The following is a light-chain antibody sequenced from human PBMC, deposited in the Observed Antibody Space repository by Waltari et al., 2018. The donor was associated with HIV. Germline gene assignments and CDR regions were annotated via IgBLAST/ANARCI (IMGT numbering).Light chain of an antibody. J-gene: IGLJ2*01. CDR1: GSNIGATYD. Sequence: SVLTQPPSVSGAPISCSESGSNIGATYDVHWYQHLPGTAPKLLIYGNSNRPSGVPDRFSGSKSGTSASLAITGLQPEDEGDYYCQSYDSRLSGSVFGGGTKLTVL. V-gene: IGLV1-40*01. CDR3: QSYDSRLSGSV. CDR2: GNS.